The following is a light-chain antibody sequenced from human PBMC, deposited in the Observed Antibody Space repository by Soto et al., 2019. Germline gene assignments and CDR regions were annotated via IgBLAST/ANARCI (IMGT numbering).Light chain of an antibody. Sequence: QSVLTQPPSVSGAPGQRVTISCTGSSSNIGAGYDVHWYQQLPGTAPKLLISGNSNRPSGVADRFSGSKSGTSASLAITGLQAEDEADYYCQSYDSSLSGSVFGGGTKLTVL. J-gene: IGLJ3*02. CDR1: SSNIGAGYD. CDR2: GNS. CDR3: QSYDSSLSGSV. V-gene: IGLV1-40*01.